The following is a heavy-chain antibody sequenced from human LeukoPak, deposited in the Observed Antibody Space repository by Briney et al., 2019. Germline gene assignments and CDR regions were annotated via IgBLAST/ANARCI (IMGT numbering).Heavy chain of an antibody. Sequence: GGSLRLSCAASGFTFSSYEMNWVRQAPGKGLEWISCISSSGSTIYYADSVKGRFTISRDNSKNTLYLQMNSLRAEDTAVYYCARDPGGNYFDYWGQGTLVTVSS. J-gene: IGHJ4*02. CDR2: ISSSGSTI. CDR3: ARDPGGNYFDY. D-gene: IGHD6-25*01. V-gene: IGHV3-48*03. CDR1: GFTFSSYE.